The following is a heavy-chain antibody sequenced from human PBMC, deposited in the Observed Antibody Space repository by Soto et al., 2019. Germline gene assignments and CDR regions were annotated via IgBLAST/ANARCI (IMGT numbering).Heavy chain of an antibody. J-gene: IGHJ4*02. D-gene: IGHD6-19*01. V-gene: IGHV3-30-3*01. Sequence: GGSLRLSCAASGFTFSSYAMHWVRQAPGKGLEWVAVISYDGSNKYYADSVKGRFTISRDNSKNTLYLQMNSLRAEDTAVYYCARVLRKWLVPDLGGYWGQGTLVTVSS. CDR1: GFTFSSYA. CDR3: ARVLRKWLVPDLGGY. CDR2: ISYDGSNK.